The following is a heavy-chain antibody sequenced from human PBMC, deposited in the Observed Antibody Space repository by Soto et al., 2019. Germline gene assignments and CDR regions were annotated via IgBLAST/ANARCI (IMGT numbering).Heavy chain of an antibody. CDR2: IYYSGST. Sequence: PSETLSLTCTVSGGSISSGGYYWGWIRQHPGKGQEWIGYIYYSGSTYYNPSLKSRVTISVDTSKNQFSLKLSSVTAADTAVYYCARGLGYYDILTGYYAPYYYGMDVWGQGTTVTVSS. CDR3: ARGLGYYDILTGYYAPYYYGMDV. D-gene: IGHD3-9*01. J-gene: IGHJ6*02. CDR1: GGSISSGGYY. V-gene: IGHV4-31*03.